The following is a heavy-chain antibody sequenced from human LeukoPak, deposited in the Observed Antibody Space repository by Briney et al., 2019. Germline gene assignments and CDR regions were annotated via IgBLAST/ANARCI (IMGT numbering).Heavy chain of an antibody. CDR1: GYTFTGYY. CDR3: ATGTSGIQLWLSLHY. D-gene: IGHD5-18*01. CDR2: INPNSGGT. V-gene: IGHV1-2*02. Sequence: ASVKVSCKASGYTFTGYYMHWVRQAPGQGLEWMGWINPNSGGTNYAQKFQGRVTMTRDTSISTAYMELSRLRSDDTAVYYCATGTSGIQLWLSLHYWGQGTLVTVSS. J-gene: IGHJ4*02.